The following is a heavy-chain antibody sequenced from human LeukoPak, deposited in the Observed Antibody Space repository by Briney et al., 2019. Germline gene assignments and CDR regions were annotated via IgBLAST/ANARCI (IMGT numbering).Heavy chain of an antibody. CDR2: INHSGST. J-gene: IGHJ6*03. Sequence: SETLSLTCTVSGGSISSSSYYWGWIRQPPGKGLEWIGEINHSGSTNYNPSLKSRVTISVDTSKNQFSLKLSSVTAADTAVYYCAREAAYYDYVWGSYRPRHYYYMDVWGKGTTVTVSS. V-gene: IGHV4-39*07. CDR1: GGSISSSSYY. D-gene: IGHD3-16*02. CDR3: AREAAYYDYVWGSYRPRHYYYMDV.